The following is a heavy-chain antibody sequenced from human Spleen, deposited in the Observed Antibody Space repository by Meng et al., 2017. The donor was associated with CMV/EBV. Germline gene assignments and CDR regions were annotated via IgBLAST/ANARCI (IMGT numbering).Heavy chain of an antibody. D-gene: IGHD3-3*01. Sequence: GESLKISCAASGFNFADYAMHWVRQAPGKGLEWVSYISSSSSTIYYADSVKGRFTISRDNAKNSLYLQMNSLRAEDTAVYYCARDLYYDFWSGYYHQGFDYWGQGTLVTVSS. V-gene: IGHV3-48*04. J-gene: IGHJ4*02. CDR1: GFNFADYA. CDR3: ARDLYYDFWSGYYHQGFDY. CDR2: ISSSSSTI.